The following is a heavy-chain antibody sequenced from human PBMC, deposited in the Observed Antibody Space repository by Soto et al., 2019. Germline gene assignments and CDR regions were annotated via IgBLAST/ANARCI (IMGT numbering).Heavy chain of an antibody. CDR3: AVARGYYYGMDV. J-gene: IGHJ6*02. V-gene: IGHV3-21*01. Sequence: LRLSCAASGFTFSSYSMNWVRQAPGKGLEWVSSISSSSSYIYYADSVKGRFTISRDNAKNSLYLQMNSLRAEDTAVYYCAVARGYYYGMDVWGQGTTVTVSS. CDR1: GFTFSSYS. CDR2: ISSSSSYI. D-gene: IGHD5-12*01.